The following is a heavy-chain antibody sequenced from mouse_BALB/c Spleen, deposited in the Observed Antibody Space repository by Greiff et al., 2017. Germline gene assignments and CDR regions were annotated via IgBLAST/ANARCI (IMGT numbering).Heavy chain of an antibody. V-gene: IGHV5-6-4*01. CDR2: ISSGGSYT. D-gene: IGHD2-1*01. CDR3: TREVITARDYFDY. J-gene: IGHJ2*01. CDR1: GFTFSSYT. Sequence: EVKLQESGGDLVKPGGSLKLSCAASGFTFSSYTMSWVRQTPEKRLEWVATISSGGSYTYYPDSVKGRFTISRDNAKNTLYLQMSSLKSEDTAMYYCTREVITARDYFDYWGQGTTLTVSS.